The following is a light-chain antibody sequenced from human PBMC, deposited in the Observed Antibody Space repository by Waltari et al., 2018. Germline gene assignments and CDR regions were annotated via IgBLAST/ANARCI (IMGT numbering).Light chain of an antibody. CDR3: QQKFT. CDR2: DAS. CDR1: QSVTSY. Sequence: EIVLTQSPATLSLSPGERATLSCRASQSVTSYLGWYQQNPGQPPRLLIYDASNRATGIPARFSGSGSGTDFTLTISSLEPEDFAVYYCQQKFTFGPGTKVDIK. J-gene: IGKJ3*01. V-gene: IGKV3-11*01.